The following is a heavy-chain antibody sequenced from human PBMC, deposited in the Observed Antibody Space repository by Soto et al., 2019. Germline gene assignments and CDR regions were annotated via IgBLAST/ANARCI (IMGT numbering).Heavy chain of an antibody. Sequence: GGSLRLSCADSGFSFSSYWMHWVRQGPGKGLVWVSRINTDGSSTNYADSVKGRFTISRDNAKNTLYLQMNSLRAEDTAVYYCARSPGGYYIDWGQGTMVTDSS. V-gene: IGHV3-74*01. CDR1: GFSFSSYW. CDR2: INTDGSST. J-gene: IGHJ3*01. CDR3: ARSPGGYYID. D-gene: IGHD3-9*01.